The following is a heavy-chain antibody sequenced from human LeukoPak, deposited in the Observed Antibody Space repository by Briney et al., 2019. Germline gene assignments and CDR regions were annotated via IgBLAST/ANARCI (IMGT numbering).Heavy chain of an antibody. V-gene: IGHV7-4-1*02. Sequence: ASVKVSCKASGYTFTSYAMNWVRQAPGQGLEWMGWINTNTGNPTYAQGFTGRFVFSLDTSVSTAYLQISSLEAEDTAVYYCARDGLHYYDSSGYYQLDYWGQGTLVTVSS. CDR1: GYTFTSYA. J-gene: IGHJ4*02. CDR2: INTNTGNP. CDR3: ARDGLHYYDSSGYYQLDY. D-gene: IGHD3-22*01.